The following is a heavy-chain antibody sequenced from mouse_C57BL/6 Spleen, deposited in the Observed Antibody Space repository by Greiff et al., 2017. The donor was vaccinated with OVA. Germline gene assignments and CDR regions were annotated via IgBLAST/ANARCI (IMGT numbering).Heavy chain of an antibody. V-gene: IGHV5-17*01. CDR2: ISSGSSTI. D-gene: IGHD3-1*01. CDR1: GFTFSDYG. J-gene: IGHJ4*01. CDR3: AREAGRYAMDY. Sequence: EVHLVESGGGLVKPGGSLKLSCAASGFTFSDYGMHWVRQAPEKGLEWVAYISSGSSTIYYADTVKGRFTISRDNAKNTLFLQMTSLRSEDTAMYYCAREAGRYAMDYWGQGTSVTVSS.